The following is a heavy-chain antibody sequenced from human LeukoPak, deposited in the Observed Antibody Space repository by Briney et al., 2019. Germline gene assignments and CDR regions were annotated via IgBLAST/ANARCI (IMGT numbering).Heavy chain of an antibody. CDR1: GESFSGYY. J-gene: IGHJ3*02. Sequence: SETLSLTCAVYGESFSGYYWSWIRQPPGKGLEWIGEINHSGSTNYNPSLKSRVTISVDTSKNQFSLKLSSVTAADTAVYYCARGHSSGWYGLFDIWGQGTMVTVSS. D-gene: IGHD6-19*01. CDR2: INHSGST. V-gene: IGHV4-34*01. CDR3: ARGHSSGWYGLFDI.